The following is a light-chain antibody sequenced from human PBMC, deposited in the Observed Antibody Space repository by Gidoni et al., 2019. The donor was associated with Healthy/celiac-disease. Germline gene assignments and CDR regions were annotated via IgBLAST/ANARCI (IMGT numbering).Light chain of an antibody. V-gene: IGKV3-20*01. Sequence: EIVSTHSPGTLSLSPGERATLSCRASQSVSSSYLAWYQQKPGQAPRLLIYGASSRATGIPDRFSGSGSGTDFTLTISRLEPEDFAVYYCQQYGSSPPWTFGQGTKVEIK. CDR3: QQYGSSPPWT. CDR1: QSVSSSY. CDR2: GAS. J-gene: IGKJ1*01.